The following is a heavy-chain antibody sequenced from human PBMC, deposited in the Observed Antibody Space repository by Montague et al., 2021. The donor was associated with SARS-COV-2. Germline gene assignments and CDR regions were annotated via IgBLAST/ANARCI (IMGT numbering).Heavy chain of an antibody. Sequence: SETLSLTCTVSGGSISSPDYYWGWIRQSPGEGLEWIGSISYTDSTYYNSSLRSRVFFSMDTSKHHFSLRLSSVTVADTAVYLCARQLPSYFATNKCYPYYFDAWGQGTLVTVSS. CDR1: GGSISSPDYY. J-gene: IGHJ5*02. V-gene: IGHV4-39*01. D-gene: IGHD1-26*01. CDR2: ISYTDST. CDR3: ARQLPSYFATNKCYPYYFDA.